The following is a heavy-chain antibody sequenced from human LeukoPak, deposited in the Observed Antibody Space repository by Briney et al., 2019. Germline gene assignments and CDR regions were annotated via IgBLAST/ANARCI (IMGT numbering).Heavy chain of an antibody. Sequence: GGSLRLSCAASRFTFSSYAMHWVRQAPGKGLEWVADISYDGSNKYYADSVKGRFTISRDNSKNTLYLQMNSLRAEDTAVYYCARDEVAAAGTAGGFDYWGQGTLVTVSS. CDR3: ARDEVAAAGTAGGFDY. V-gene: IGHV3-30-3*01. CDR1: RFTFSSYA. D-gene: IGHD6-13*01. J-gene: IGHJ4*02. CDR2: ISYDGSNK.